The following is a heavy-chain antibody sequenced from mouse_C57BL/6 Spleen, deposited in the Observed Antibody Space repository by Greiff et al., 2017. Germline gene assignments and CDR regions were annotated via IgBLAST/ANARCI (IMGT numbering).Heavy chain of an antibody. J-gene: IGHJ4*01. Sequence: VQLQQPGAELVKPGASVKMSCKASGYTFTSYWITWVKQRPGQGLEWIGDIYPGSGSTNYNEKFKSKATLTVDTSSSTAYMQLSSLTSEDSAVYYCARRVYDYESAMDYWGQGTSVTVSS. D-gene: IGHD2-4*01. CDR3: ARRVYDYESAMDY. CDR2: IYPGSGST. V-gene: IGHV1-55*01. CDR1: GYTFTSYW.